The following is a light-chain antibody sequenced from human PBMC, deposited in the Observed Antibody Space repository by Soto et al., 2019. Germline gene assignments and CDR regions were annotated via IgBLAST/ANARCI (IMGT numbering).Light chain of an antibody. CDR3: KSYAGSNTYV. CDR1: SSDVGAYDL. Sequence: QSALTQPASVSGSPGQSITISCTGTSSDVGAYDLVSWYQHHPGKVPKLIIYEATKWPSGVSHRFSGSKSGSTASLTISGLQAEDEADYFCKSYAGSNTYVFGSGTKLTVL. J-gene: IGLJ1*01. V-gene: IGLV2-23*01. CDR2: EAT.